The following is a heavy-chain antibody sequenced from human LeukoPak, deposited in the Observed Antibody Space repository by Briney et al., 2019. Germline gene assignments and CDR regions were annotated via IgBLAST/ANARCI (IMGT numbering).Heavy chain of an antibody. D-gene: IGHD2-2*01. Sequence: GGSLRLSCAASGFTFSSYAMSWVRQAPGKGLEWVSAISGSGGSTYYADSVKGRFTISRDNSKNTLYLQMNSLRAEDTAVYYCARGLVGGGWFDPWGQGTLVTVSS. V-gene: IGHV3-23*01. CDR2: ISGSGGST. J-gene: IGHJ5*02. CDR1: GFTFSSYA. CDR3: ARGLVGGGWFDP.